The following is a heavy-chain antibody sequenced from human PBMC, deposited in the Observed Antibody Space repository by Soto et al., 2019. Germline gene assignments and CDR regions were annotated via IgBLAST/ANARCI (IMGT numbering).Heavy chain of an antibody. CDR1: GFTFSSYT. Sequence: QVQLVESGGGVVQPGRSLRLSCTGSGFTFSSYTMHWVRQAPGKGLEWVALISFDSSNKYYADSVKGRFSISRDNSKNTLFLQMDSLRPDDTAVYYCARDRLRLGELSLIGYFDYRGQGTLVTVSS. CDR3: ARDRLRLGELSLIGYFDY. V-gene: IGHV3-30*01. CDR2: ISFDSSNK. D-gene: IGHD3-16*02. J-gene: IGHJ4*02.